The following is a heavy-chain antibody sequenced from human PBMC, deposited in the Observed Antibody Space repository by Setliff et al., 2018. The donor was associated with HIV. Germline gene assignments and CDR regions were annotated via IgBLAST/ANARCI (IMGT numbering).Heavy chain of an antibody. Sequence: SETLSLTCTVSGDSISSGSYYWSWIRQPAGKGLEWIGHVYTSGSTDYNPSLNSRLTISIDTSRNQFSLRLNSVTAADTAMYYCATYAGNGGGKGYWGQGTLITVSS. J-gene: IGHJ4*02. CDR1: GDSISSGSYY. D-gene: IGHD2-21*01. CDR3: ATYAGNGGGKGY. CDR2: VYTSGST. V-gene: IGHV4-61*09.